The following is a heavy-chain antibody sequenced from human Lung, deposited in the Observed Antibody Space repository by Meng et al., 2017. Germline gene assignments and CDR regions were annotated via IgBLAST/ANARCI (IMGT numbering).Heavy chain of an antibody. V-gene: IGHV1-2*06. CDR2: INPKSGDT. CDR1: GYNFPDDW. J-gene: IGHJ4*02. Sequence: LVQSGAEGKKPGASVKVSCKPAGYNFPDDWLHWVRRAPGQGIKWMGRINPKSGDTHYAQRFQGRVTKTGDTSISTAYMELSGLRSDDTAMYYCARDEDISAAGKLFGDYWGQGTLVTVSS. D-gene: IGHD6-13*01. CDR3: ARDEDISAAGKLFGDY.